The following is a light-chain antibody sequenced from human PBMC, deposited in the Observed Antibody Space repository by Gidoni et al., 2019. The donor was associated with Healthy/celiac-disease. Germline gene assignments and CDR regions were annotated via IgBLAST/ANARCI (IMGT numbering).Light chain of an antibody. J-gene: IGLJ2*01. CDR2: QDS. CDR3: QAWDSSTGV. CDR1: KLGDKY. Sequence: LTQPPSVSVSPGQTASITCSGDKLGDKYACWYQQKPGQSPVLVIYQDSKRPSGIPERFSGSNSGNTATLTISGTQAMDEADYYCQAWDSSTGVFGGGTKLTVL. V-gene: IGLV3-1*01.